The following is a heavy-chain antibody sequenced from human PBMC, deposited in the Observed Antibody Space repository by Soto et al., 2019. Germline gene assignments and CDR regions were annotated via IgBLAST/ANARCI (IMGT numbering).Heavy chain of an antibody. CDR3: AREDRRYYYDSSGFIDY. J-gene: IGHJ4*02. V-gene: IGHV1-69*13. CDR2: IIPIFGTA. CDR1: GGTFSSYA. D-gene: IGHD3-22*01. Sequence: GXXVKVSCKASGGTFSSYAISWVRHAPGQGLEWMGGIIPIFGTANYAQKFQGRVTITADESTSTAYMELSSLRSEDTAVYYCAREDRRYYYDSSGFIDYWGQGTLVTVSS.